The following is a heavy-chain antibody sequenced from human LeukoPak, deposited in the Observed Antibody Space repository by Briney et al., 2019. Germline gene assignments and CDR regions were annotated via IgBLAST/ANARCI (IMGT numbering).Heavy chain of an antibody. J-gene: IGHJ4*02. V-gene: IGHV3-11*04. Sequence: PGGSLRLSCAASGFTFSDYYMTWIRQAPGKGLDWVSYISSSGRNTYYADSVKGRFTISRDNAKNSLYLQMNSLRAEDTAVYYCARTYTVTKLFDYWGQGTLVTVSS. CDR2: ISSSGRNT. CDR1: GFTFSDYY. CDR3: ARTYTVTKLFDY. D-gene: IGHD4-17*01.